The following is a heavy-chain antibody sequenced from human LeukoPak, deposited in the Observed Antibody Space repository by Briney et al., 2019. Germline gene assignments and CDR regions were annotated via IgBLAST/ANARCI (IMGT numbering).Heavy chain of an antibody. CDR1: GSSISTYY. V-gene: IGHV4-59*12. J-gene: IGHJ5*02. D-gene: IGHD2-15*01. CDR2: IYYSGST. CDR3: ARERRAVVVVAATLRFDP. Sequence: SETLSLTCTVSGSSISTYYWSWIRQPPGKGLEWIGYIYYSGSTNYNPSLKSRVTISVDTSKNQFSLKLSSVTAADTAVYYCARERRAVVVVAATLRFDPWGQGTLVTVSS.